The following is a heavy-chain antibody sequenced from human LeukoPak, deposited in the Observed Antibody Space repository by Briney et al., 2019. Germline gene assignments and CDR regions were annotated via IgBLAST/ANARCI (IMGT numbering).Heavy chain of an antibody. D-gene: IGHD3-22*01. CDR2: ITSTGSYI. Sequence: GGSLRLSCAASAFSFSDYNMNWVRQAPGKGLEWVSSITSTGSYIYYADSVKGRFTISRDNAKNSLFLQLNSLRAEDTAVYYCARDRHEYDSNSHVDYWGQGTLVTVSS. CDR1: AFSFSDYN. V-gene: IGHV3-21*01. CDR3: ARDRHEYDSNSHVDY. J-gene: IGHJ4*02.